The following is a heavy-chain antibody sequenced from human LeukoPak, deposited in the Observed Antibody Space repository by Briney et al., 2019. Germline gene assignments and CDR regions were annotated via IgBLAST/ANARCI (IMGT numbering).Heavy chain of an antibody. V-gene: IGHV3-9*01. CDR3: AKDIAYYYGSGSSWYFDY. D-gene: IGHD3-10*01. Sequence: GGSLRLYCAASGFTFDDYAMQWVRQAPGKGLEWVSGISWNSGSIGYAVSVKGRFTISRDNAKHSLYLQIHSLRAEDTALYYCAKDIAYYYGSGSSWYFDYWGQRTLVTVSS. CDR2: ISWNSGSI. J-gene: IGHJ4*02. CDR1: GFTFDDYA.